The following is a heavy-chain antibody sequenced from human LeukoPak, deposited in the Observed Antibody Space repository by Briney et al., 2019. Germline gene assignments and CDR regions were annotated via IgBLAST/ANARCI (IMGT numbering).Heavy chain of an antibody. Sequence: GGSLRLSCAAYGITFGSYWMSWVRQAPGKGLEWVASIKQDGSEKYYVDSVKGRFTISRDNAKNSLYLQMSSLKAEDTAVYYCARDLVVLPFDIWGQGTMVTVSS. CDR2: IKQDGSEK. J-gene: IGHJ3*02. CDR1: GITFGSYW. D-gene: IGHD2-15*01. V-gene: IGHV3-7*01. CDR3: ARDLVVLPFDI.